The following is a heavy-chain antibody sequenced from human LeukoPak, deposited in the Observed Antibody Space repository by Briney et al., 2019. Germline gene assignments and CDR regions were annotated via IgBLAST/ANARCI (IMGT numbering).Heavy chain of an antibody. CDR1: GGSITGSNYY. Sequence: SETLSLTCTVSGGSITGSNYYWGWIRQPPGKGLEWIGSISHSGSTYHNPSLKSRVTISVDTSKNQFSLKLSSVTAADTAVYYCARLLSYSSSWYWGQGTLVTVSS. CDR3: ARLLSYSSSWY. D-gene: IGHD6-13*01. CDR2: ISHSGST. V-gene: IGHV4-39*01. J-gene: IGHJ4*02.